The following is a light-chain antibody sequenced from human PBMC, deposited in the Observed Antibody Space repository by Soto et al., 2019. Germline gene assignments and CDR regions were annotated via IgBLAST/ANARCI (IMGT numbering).Light chain of an antibody. CDR1: QSVVYSSNNKNY. V-gene: IGKV4-1*01. CDR3: QQYFRTPIT. Sequence: DIVMPQSPDSLTVSLGLMTPINXSSSQSVVYSSNNKNYLAWYQQKAGQPPRLLINWASTRDSGVPDRFSGSGSGTDFTLTISSLQAEDAAVYSCQQYFRTPITFGGGTKVDIK. J-gene: IGKJ4*01. CDR2: WAS.